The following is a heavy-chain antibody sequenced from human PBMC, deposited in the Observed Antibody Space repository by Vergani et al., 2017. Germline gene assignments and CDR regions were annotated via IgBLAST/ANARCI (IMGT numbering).Heavy chain of an antibody. J-gene: IGHJ3*02. Sequence: EVQLVESGGGLVQPGGSLRLSCAASGFTFSSYWMSWVRQAPGKGLEWVANIKQDGSEKYYADSVKGRFTISRDNSKNTLYLQMNSLRAEDTAVYYCARDPLCGGDCYSETRWNDAFDIWGQGTMVTVSS. CDR1: GFTFSSYW. CDR2: IKQDGSEK. D-gene: IGHD2-21*01. V-gene: IGHV3-7*01. CDR3: ARDPLCGGDCYSETRWNDAFDI.